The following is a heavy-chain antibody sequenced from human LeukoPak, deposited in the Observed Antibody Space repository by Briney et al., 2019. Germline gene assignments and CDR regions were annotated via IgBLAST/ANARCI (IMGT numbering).Heavy chain of an antibody. CDR3: AKDLYLQWLVPFSTGIYFDY. V-gene: IGHV3-23*01. CDR1: GFTFSSYA. Sequence: GGSLRLSCAASGFTFSSYAMSWVRQAPGKGLEWVSAISGSGGSTYYADSVKGRFTISRDNSKKTLYLQMNSLRAEDTAVYYCAKDLYLQWLVPFSTGIYFDYWGQGTLVTVSS. J-gene: IGHJ4*02. CDR2: ISGSGGST. D-gene: IGHD6-19*01.